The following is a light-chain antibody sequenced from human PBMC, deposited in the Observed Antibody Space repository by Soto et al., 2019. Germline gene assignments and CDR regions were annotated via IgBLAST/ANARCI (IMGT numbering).Light chain of an antibody. CDR3: QHYNNWPPGT. J-gene: IGKJ1*01. V-gene: IGKV3-15*01. CDR1: QNVSTN. CDR2: GAS. Sequence: EIVMTQSPATLSVSPGERVTLSCRASQNVSTNLAWYQQKPGQAPRLLIYGASTRATGIPARFSGSASGTEFSLTISSLQSEDFAVYYCQHYNNWPPGTFGQGTKVEIK.